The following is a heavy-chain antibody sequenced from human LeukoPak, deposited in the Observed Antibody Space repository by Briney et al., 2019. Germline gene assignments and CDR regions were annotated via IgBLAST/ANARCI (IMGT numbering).Heavy chain of an antibody. Sequence: GGSLRLSCAASGFTFSSYAMSWVRQAPGKGLEWVSAISGSGGSTYYADSVKGRFTISRDNSKNSLYLQMNSLRAEDTAVYYCARIDYGGNSGRSYYYYYMDVWGKGTTVTVSS. CDR2: ISGSGGST. D-gene: IGHD4-23*01. CDR1: GFTFSSYA. V-gene: IGHV3-23*01. J-gene: IGHJ6*03. CDR3: ARIDYGGNSGRSYYYYYMDV.